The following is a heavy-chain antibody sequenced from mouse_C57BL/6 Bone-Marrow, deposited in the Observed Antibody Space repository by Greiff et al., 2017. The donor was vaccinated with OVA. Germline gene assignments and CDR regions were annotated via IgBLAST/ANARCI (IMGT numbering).Heavy chain of an antibody. J-gene: IGHJ4*01. V-gene: IGHV1-52*01. Sequence: QVQLQQSGAELVRPGSSVKLSCKASGYTFTSYWMHWVKQRPIQGLEWIGNIDPSDSETHYNQKFKDKATLTVDKSSSTAYMQLSSLTSEDSAVYYCARFWAYAMDYWGQGTSVTVSS. CDR2: IDPSDSET. CDR3: ARFWAYAMDY. D-gene: IGHD4-1*01. CDR1: GYTFTSYW.